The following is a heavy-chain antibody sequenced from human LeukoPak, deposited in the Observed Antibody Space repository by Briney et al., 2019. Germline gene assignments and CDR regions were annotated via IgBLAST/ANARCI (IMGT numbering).Heavy chain of an antibody. CDR2: INPSDGTT. D-gene: IGHD2-2*01. Sequence: ASVKVSCKASGYTFATYFMHWVRQAPGQGLEWVGIINPSDGTTSYAQRFRGRVTMTRDTSTSTVYMELNNLRSDDTAVYYCARKPPVVPTSVPDNWGQGTLVTVSS. V-gene: IGHV1-46*01. CDR3: ARKPPVVPTSVPDN. J-gene: IGHJ4*02. CDR1: GYTFATYF.